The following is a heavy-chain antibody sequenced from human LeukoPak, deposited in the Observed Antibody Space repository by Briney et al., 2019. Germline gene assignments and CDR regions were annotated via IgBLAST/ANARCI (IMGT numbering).Heavy chain of an antibody. CDR2: IKQDGSEK. J-gene: IGHJ4*02. D-gene: IGHD4-17*01. Sequence: PGGSLRLSCAASGFTFSSYWMSWVRQAPGKGLELVANIKQDGSEKYYVDSVKGRFTISRDNAKNSLYLQMNSLRAEDTAVYYCARDADYGDLDYWGQGTLVTVSS. V-gene: IGHV3-7*03. CDR1: GFTFSSYW. CDR3: ARDADYGDLDY.